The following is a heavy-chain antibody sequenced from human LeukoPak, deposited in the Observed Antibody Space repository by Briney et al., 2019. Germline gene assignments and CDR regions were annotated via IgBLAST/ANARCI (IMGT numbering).Heavy chain of an antibody. CDR3: ARESGSYEAYFDY. D-gene: IGHD1-26*01. CDR1: GGTFSSYA. Sequence: SVKVSCKASGGTFSSYAISWVRQAPGQGLEWMGRIFPIFATANYAQKFQGRVTITADESTSTAYMELSSLRSEDTAVYYWARESGSYEAYFDYWGQGTLVTVSS. V-gene: IGHV1-69*15. CDR2: IFPIFATA. J-gene: IGHJ4*02.